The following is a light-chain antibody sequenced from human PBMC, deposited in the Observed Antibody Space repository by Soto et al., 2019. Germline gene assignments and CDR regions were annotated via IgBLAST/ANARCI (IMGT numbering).Light chain of an antibody. CDR3: QQYNRFPLT. J-gene: IGKJ4*01. Sequence: DIQMTQSPPTLSASVGDRVTITGRGSQSISSWLAWYQKKPGKAPRLLIYDASSLESGVPSRFSGSGFGTEFTLTITSLQPDDFATYYCQQYNRFPLTFGGGTQVEIK. V-gene: IGKV1-5*01. CDR2: DAS. CDR1: QSISSW.